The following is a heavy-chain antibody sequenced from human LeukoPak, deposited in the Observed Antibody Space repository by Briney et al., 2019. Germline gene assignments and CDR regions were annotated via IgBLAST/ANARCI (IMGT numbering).Heavy chain of an antibody. CDR3: ARAPDSVPVAIGY. J-gene: IGHJ4*02. CDR2: ISTYDGNT. CDR1: GYTFPRYG. V-gene: IGHV1-18*04. Sequence: ASVKVSCKASGYTFPRYGISWVRQAPGQGLEWMGWISTYDGNTNYAQNLQGRVTMTTDTSATTAYMELRNLRSDDTAVYYCARAPDSVPVAIGYWGQGTLVTVSS. D-gene: IGHD2-2*02.